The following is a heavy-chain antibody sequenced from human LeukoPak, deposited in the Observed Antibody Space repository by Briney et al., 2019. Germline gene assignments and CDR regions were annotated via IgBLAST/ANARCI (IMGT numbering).Heavy chain of an antibody. D-gene: IGHD3-10*01. Sequence: GGSLRLSCAASGFTFSSYGMHWVRQAPGKGLEWVAVIWYDGSNKYYADSVKGRFTISRDNSKNTLYLQMSSLRAEDTAVYYCARDGSSRLKTLNYFDYWGQGTLVTVSS. V-gene: IGHV3-33*01. CDR3: ARDGSSRLKTLNYFDY. CDR2: IWYDGSNK. CDR1: GFTFSSYG. J-gene: IGHJ4*02.